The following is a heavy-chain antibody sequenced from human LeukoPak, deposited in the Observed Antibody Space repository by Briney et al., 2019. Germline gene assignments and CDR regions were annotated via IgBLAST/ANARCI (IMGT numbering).Heavy chain of an antibody. V-gene: IGHV1-24*01. D-gene: IGHD5-18*01. Sequence: ASVKVSCKVSGYTLTELSMHWVRQAPGKGLEWMGGSDPEDGETIYAQKFQGRVTMTEDTSTDTAYMELSSLRSEDTAVYYCATARTSSGYSYGYSPSNYYYGMDVWGQGTTVTVSS. CDR3: ATARTSSGYSYGYSPSNYYYGMDV. CDR1: GYTLTELS. J-gene: IGHJ6*02. CDR2: SDPEDGET.